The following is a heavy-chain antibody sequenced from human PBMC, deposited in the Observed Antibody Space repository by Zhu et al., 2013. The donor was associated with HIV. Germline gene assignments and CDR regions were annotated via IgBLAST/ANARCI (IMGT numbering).Heavy chain of an antibody. CDR3: ARGHTAMSKLPPDY. D-gene: IGHD5-18*01. CDR2: MNPNSGNS. J-gene: IGHJ4*02. Sequence: QVLLVQSGADVKKPGASVKVSCKASGYTFTSYDINWVRQATGQGLEWMGWMNPNSGNSDYAQKFQGRVTMTRNTSISTAYMELTSLRPEDTAVYFXARGHTAMSKLPPDYWGQGTLVIVSS. V-gene: IGHV1-8*01. CDR1: GYTFTSYD.